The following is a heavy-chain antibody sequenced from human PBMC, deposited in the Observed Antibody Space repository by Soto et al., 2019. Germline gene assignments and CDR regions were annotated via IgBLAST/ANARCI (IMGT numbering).Heavy chain of an antibody. CDR2: IFYLGSS. D-gene: IGHD3-3*02. CDR1: GDSIISSDFY. Sequence: SETLSLTCTVSGDSIISSDFYWGWVRQPPGKGLEWIGSIFYLGSSYYNPSLKSRATMSVDTSKNQFSLRLRSVTAADTALYFCARHSLALRKNNWFDPWGQGIMVTVSS. CDR3: ARHSLALRKNNWFDP. V-gene: IGHV4-39*01. J-gene: IGHJ5*02.